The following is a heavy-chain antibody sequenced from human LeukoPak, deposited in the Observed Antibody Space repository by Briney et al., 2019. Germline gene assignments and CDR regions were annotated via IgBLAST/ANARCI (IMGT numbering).Heavy chain of an antibody. CDR3: AKGNVVVPAASTYHFDY. D-gene: IGHD2-2*01. J-gene: IGHJ4*02. V-gene: IGHV3-23*01. CDR2: FSGSGGNT. CDR1: GFTFSSYA. Sequence: GGSLRLSCAASGFTFSSYAMSWVRQAPGKGLEWVSAFSGSGGNTYYADSVKGRFTLSRDNSKNTLYLQMNSLRAEDTAVYYCAKGNVVVPAASTYHFDYWGQGTLVTVSS.